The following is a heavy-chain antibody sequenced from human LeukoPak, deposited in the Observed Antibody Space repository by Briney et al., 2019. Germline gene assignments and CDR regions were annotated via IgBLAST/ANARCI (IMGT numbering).Heavy chain of an antibody. CDR3: ARGLAGPYCGGDCPVDY. Sequence: SETLSLTCAVSGGSISSSNWWSWVRQPPGKGLEWIESGYYSGSTYYNPSLKSRVTISVDTSKNQFSLKLSSVTAADTAVYYCARGLAGPYCGGDCPVDYWGQGTLVTVSS. V-gene: IGHV4-4*02. J-gene: IGHJ4*02. CDR1: GGSISSSNW. D-gene: IGHD2-21*02. CDR2: GYYSGST.